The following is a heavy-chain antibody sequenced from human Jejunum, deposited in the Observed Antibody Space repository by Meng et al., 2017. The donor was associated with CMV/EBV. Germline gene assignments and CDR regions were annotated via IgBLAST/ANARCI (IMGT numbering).Heavy chain of an antibody. D-gene: IGHD3-10*01. Sequence: QVQLQASGPGLVKSSETLSLTCTVSGGSISSGGYYWSWIRQHPGKGLEWIGYIHDSGSTYYNPSLKSRVTISADTSKNQFSLKLSSVTAADTAVYYCARASYGSGSPLGESWFDPWGQGTLVTVSS. CDR2: IHDSGST. CDR3: ARASYGSGSPLGESWFDP. J-gene: IGHJ5*02. CDR1: GGSISSGGYY. V-gene: IGHV4-31*03.